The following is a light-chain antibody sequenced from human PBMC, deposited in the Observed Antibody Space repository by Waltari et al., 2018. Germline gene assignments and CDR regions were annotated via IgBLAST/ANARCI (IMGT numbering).Light chain of an antibody. CDR3: SSYTSSSTVV. J-gene: IGLJ2*01. CDR1: RRDGGGYPT. V-gene: IGLV2-14*01. Sequence: QSAPPQPASLSGPPGQSLTISCPGTRRDGGGYPTTPWYHQHPGKAPKLMIYAVSNRPSGVSNRFSGSKSGNTASLTISGLQAEDEADYYCSSYTSSSTVVFGGGTKLTVL. CDR2: AVS.